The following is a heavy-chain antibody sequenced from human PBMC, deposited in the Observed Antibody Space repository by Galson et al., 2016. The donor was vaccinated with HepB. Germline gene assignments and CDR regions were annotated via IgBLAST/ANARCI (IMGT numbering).Heavy chain of an antibody. D-gene: IGHD2-15*01. CDR3: ARDFCSGGSCSPPLGY. CDR1: GYTFGNYG. V-gene: IGHV1-18*01. J-gene: IGHJ4*02. CDR2: SSAYNGNSNT. Sequence: SVKVSCKASGYTFGNYGISWVRQAPGQGLEWMAWSSAYNGNSNTDYAQKFQGRVSMTTDPSTSTAYMELTSLKSDDTAVYYCARDFCSGGSCSPPLGYWGQGTLVTASS.